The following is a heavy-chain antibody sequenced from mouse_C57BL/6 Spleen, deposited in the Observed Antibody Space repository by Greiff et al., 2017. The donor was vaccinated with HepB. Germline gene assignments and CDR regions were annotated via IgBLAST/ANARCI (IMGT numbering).Heavy chain of an antibody. CDR2: IDPENCDT. D-gene: IGHD2-1*01. V-gene: IGHV14-4*01. CDR3: TTGRNYDY. Sequence: VQLQQSGAELVRPGASVKLSCTASGFNIKDDYMHWVKQRPEQGLEWIGWIDPENCDTEYASKFQGKATITADTASNTAYLQLSSLTSEDTAVYYCTTGRNYDYWGQGTTLTVSS. CDR1: GFNIKDDY. J-gene: IGHJ2*01.